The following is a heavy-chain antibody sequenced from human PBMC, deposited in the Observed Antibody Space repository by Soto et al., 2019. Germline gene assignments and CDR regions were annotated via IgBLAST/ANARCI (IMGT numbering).Heavy chain of an antibody. Sequence: PGGSLRLSCAASGFTFSSYGMHWVRQAPGKGLEWVAVISYDGSNKYYADSVKGRFTISRDNSKNTLYLQMNSLRAEDTAVCYCAKPAAYCSGGSCYLPLGSWGQGTLVTVSS. CDR2: ISYDGSNK. CDR3: AKPAAYCSGGSCYLPLGS. J-gene: IGHJ5*02. CDR1: GFTFSSYG. V-gene: IGHV3-30*18. D-gene: IGHD2-15*01.